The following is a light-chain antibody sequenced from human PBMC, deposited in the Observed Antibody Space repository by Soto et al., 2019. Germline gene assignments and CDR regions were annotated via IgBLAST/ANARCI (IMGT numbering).Light chain of an antibody. CDR1: QSVSSTY. V-gene: IGKV3-20*01. CDR2: GAS. CDR3: QQYGRSPPFT. Sequence: IVLTQSPVTLSLSPGERATLSCRASQSVSSTYIAWYQQNPGRAPGLLIYGASSRATGIPDRFSGSGSGTDFTLTINRLEPEDIAVYFCQQYGRSPPFTFGQGTKVDIK. J-gene: IGKJ2*01.